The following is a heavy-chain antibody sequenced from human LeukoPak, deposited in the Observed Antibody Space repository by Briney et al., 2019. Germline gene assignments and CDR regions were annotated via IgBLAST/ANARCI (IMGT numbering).Heavy chain of an antibody. CDR3: ARATWNGYMFDY. D-gene: IGHD5-24*01. J-gene: IGHJ4*02. Sequence: PSETLSLTCTVLDDSLNNYYWNWIRQPPGNGLEWSGYIYYSGHTNYNPSLNSRVTISIDTSKNQFSLKLNSLTAADTAVYYCARATWNGYMFDYWGQGSLVTVTS. CDR2: IYYSGHT. V-gene: IGHV4-59*01. CDR1: DDSLNNYY.